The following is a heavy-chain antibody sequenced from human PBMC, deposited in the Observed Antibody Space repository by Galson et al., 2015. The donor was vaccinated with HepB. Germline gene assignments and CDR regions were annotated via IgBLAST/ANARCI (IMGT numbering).Heavy chain of an antibody. Sequence: SLRLSCAASGFTFRIAWMSWVRQAPGKGLEWIGRIKSTADGGTIDYAASVKGRFAISRDDSKSTLYLQMNSLRSDDTAVYYCTTGGSPFYYYYAVDVWGQGTTVTVSS. CDR1: GFTFRIAW. CDR2: IKSTADGGTI. V-gene: IGHV3-15*01. D-gene: IGHD2-15*01. CDR3: TTGGSPFYYYYAVDV. J-gene: IGHJ6*02.